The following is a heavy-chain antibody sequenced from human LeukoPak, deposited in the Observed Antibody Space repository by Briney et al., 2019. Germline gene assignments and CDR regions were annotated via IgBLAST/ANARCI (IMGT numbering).Heavy chain of an antibody. CDR1: GGSISGYY. D-gene: IGHD3-16*01. CDR2: IYYTGTT. Sequence: SETLSLACTVSGGSISGYYWTWIRQPPGEALEYIGCIYYTGTTNYNPSLNSRVTISVDTSKNQFALKLSSVTAADTAVYYCARVVGGVGLDYWGQGTLVTVSS. V-gene: IGHV4-59*01. CDR3: ARVVGGVGLDY. J-gene: IGHJ4*02.